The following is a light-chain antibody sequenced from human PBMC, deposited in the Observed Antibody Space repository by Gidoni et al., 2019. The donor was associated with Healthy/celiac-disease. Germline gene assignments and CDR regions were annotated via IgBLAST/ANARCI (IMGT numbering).Light chain of an antibody. CDR1: QSISSY. Sequence: EIQMTQSPSSLSASVGDRVTITCRASQSISSYLNWSQQKPGVPSRFSGSGSGTDFTLTISSLQPEDFATYYCQQSYSTPRTFGGGTKVEIK. V-gene: IGKV1-39*01. CDR3: QQSYSTPRT. J-gene: IGKJ4*01.